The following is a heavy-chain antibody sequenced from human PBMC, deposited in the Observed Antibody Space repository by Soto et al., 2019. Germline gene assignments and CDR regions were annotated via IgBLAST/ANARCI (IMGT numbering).Heavy chain of an antibody. CDR1: GFTFSNYG. CDR2: IRYDGSNT. V-gene: IGHV3-33*01. CDR3: ARGWDDDAFDI. D-gene: IGHD1-26*01. Sequence: QVQLVESGGGVVHPGRSLRRSCAASGFTFSNYGMHWVRQAPGKGLEWVAVIRYDGSNTYYADSVKGRFTISRDNSKNTLYLQMNSLRAEDTAVYYCARGWDDDAFDIWGQGTMVTVSS. J-gene: IGHJ3*02.